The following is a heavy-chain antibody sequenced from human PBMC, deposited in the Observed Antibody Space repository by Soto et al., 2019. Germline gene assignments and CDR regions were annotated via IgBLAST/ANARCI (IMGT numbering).Heavy chain of an antibody. CDR2: IIPIFGTA. CDR1: GGTFSSYA. CDR3: ARAGNILTGYLLDY. V-gene: IGHV1-69*13. J-gene: IGHJ4*02. Sequence: EASVKVSCKASGGTFSSYAISWVRQAPGQGLEWMGGIIPIFGTANYAQKFQGRVTITADESTSTAYMELSSLRSEDTAVYYCARAGNILTGYLLDYWGQGTLVTVSS. D-gene: IGHD3-9*01.